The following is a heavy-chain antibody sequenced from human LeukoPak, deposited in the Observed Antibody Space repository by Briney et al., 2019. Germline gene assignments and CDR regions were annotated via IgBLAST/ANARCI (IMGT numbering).Heavy chain of an antibody. CDR1: GFXFSPLG. Sequence: GGSLRLSCAASGFXFSPLGINWVRQAPGRGLEWVSYISSGSSTTYYADSVKGRFTISRDNAKNSLYLQVNSLRDEDTAEYYCARDVMVRGALYLDYWGQGTLVTVSS. CDR3: ARDVMVRGALYLDY. D-gene: IGHD3-10*01. V-gene: IGHV3-48*02. CDR2: ISSGSSTT. J-gene: IGHJ4*02.